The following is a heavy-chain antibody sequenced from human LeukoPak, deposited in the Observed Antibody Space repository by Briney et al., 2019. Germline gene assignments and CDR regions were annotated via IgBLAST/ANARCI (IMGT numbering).Heavy chain of an antibody. CDR1: GFTFNSYS. J-gene: IGHJ4*02. V-gene: IGHV3-66*01. Sequence: GDSLRLSCAASGFTFNSYSMDWVRPAPGKGLWWVSVIYSGDSTYYADSVKGRFIISRDNSKNTVYLQMNSLRAEDTAVYYCARDRAVADGRLYYWGQGTLVTVSS. CDR3: ARDRAVADGRLYY. CDR2: IYSGDST. D-gene: IGHD6-19*01.